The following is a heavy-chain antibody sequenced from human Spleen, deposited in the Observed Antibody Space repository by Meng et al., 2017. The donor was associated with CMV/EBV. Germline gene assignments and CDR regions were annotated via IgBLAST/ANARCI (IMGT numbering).Heavy chain of an antibody. J-gene: IGHJ4*02. V-gene: IGHV1-2*06. CDR1: GYRFDGFY. CDR3: TRRPLGSTRPFDH. Sequence: PGYRFDGFYIHGVRRAPGQGLEWMGLINPKDGVTKSAQKFEGRVSMTTDTAITTAYMELSSLRSDDTALYYCTRRPLGSTRPFDHWGQGTLVTVSS. CDR2: INPKDGVT. D-gene: IGHD1-26*01.